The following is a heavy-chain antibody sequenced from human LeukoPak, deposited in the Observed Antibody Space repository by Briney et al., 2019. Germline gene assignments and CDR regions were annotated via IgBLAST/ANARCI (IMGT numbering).Heavy chain of an antibody. J-gene: IGHJ4*02. CDR1: GFAFSSTR. CDR3: AKLAVRGVINY. CDR2: IHPDGSVK. Sequence: GGSLRLSCAGSGFAFSSTRMSWVRQAPGKGLEWVANIHPDGSVKYFQDSVKGRFTISRDNAKSSLYLQMNSLRAEDTAVYYCAKLAVRGVINYWGQGTLVTVSS. V-gene: IGHV3-7*03. D-gene: IGHD3-10*01.